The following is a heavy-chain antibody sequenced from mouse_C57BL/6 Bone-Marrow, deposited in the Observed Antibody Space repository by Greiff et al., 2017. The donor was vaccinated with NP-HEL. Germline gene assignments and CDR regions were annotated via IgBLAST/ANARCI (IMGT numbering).Heavy chain of an antibody. D-gene: IGHD2-10*02. V-gene: IGHV1-81*01. Sequence: VQLQQSGAELARPGASVKLSCTASGYTFTSYGISWVKQRTGQGLEWIGEIYPRSGNTYYNEKFKGKATLTADKSSSTAYMELRSLTSEDSAVYFCAKYGNCWYFDVWGTGTTVTVSS. CDR3: AKYGNCWYFDV. CDR2: IYPRSGNT. J-gene: IGHJ1*03. CDR1: GYTFTSYG.